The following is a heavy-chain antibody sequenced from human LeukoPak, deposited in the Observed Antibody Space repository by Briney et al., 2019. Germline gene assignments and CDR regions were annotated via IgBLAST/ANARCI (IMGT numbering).Heavy chain of an antibody. V-gene: IGHV4-59*01. Sequence: SVTLSLTCTVSGGSISSYYWSWIRQPPGKGLDGIGYIYYSGSTNYNPSLKSRVTISVDTSKHQFSLKLSSVTAADTAVYYCAREHCSSTSCYRGQFDYWGQGTLVTVSS. CDR1: GGSISSYY. CDR3: AREHCSSTSCYRGQFDY. J-gene: IGHJ4*02. CDR2: IYYSGST. D-gene: IGHD2-2*01.